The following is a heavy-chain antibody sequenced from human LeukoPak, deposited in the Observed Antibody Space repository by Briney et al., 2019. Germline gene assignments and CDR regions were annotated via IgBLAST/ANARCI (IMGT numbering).Heavy chain of an antibody. CDR1: GGTFSSYA. V-gene: IGHV1-69*06. CDR2: IIPIFGTA. J-gene: IGHJ4*02. Sequence: ASVKVSCKASGGTFSSYAISWVRQAPGQGLEWMGGIIPIFGTANYAQKFQGRVTITADKSTSTAYMELSSLRSEDTAMYYCARGRYSSSWYVDYWGQGTLVTVSS. CDR3: ARGRYSSSWYVDY. D-gene: IGHD6-13*01.